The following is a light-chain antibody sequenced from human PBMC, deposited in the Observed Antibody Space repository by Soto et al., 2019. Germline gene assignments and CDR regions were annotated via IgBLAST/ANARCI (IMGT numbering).Light chain of an antibody. Sequence: QSVLTQPPSVSGAPGQRVTISCTGSSSNIGAGYDVHWYQQLPGTAPKLLIYGNSNRPSGVPDRFSGSKSGTSASLAITRLQAEDEADYYCQSYDSSLSAVVFGGGTKVTVL. CDR1: SSNIGAGYD. CDR2: GNS. V-gene: IGLV1-40*01. J-gene: IGLJ2*01. CDR3: QSYDSSLSAVV.